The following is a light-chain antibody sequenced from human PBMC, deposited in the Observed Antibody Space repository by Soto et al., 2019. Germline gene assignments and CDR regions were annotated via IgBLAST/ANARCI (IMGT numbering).Light chain of an antibody. CDR1: QGINNY. Sequence: DIQMTQSPSSLSASVGDRVTITCRASQGINNYLAWYQQKPWKVPKLLSYAASTLQSGVPSRFSGSGSGTDFTLAISKLQPEDFVTYCCPRYNSAPRPFGQGPKVEI. CDR3: PRYNSAPRP. V-gene: IGKV1-27*01. J-gene: IGKJ1*01. CDR2: AAS.